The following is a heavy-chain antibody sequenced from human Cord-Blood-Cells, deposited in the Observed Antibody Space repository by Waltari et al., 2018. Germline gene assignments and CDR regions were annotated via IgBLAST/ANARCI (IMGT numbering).Heavy chain of an antibody. Sequence: EVQLVESGGGLVQPGGSLRLSCAASGFTFSSSWMSWVRQAPGEGLEWVANRKQDRSEKYYVDSVKGRFTISRDNAKNSLYLQMNSLRAEDTAVYYCARVARSRYYYYGMDVWGQGTTVTVSS. CDR1: GFTFSSSW. V-gene: IGHV3-7*01. CDR2: RKQDRSEK. CDR3: ARVARSRYYYYGMDV. J-gene: IGHJ6*02. D-gene: IGHD2-15*01.